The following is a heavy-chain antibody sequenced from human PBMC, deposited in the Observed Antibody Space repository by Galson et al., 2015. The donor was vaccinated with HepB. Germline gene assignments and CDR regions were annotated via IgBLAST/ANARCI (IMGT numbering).Heavy chain of an antibody. D-gene: IGHD2-15*01. J-gene: IGHJ3*02. CDR3: ARVDHGVVVVGPIGI. CDR2: ISSSSSTI. V-gene: IGHV3-48*04. CDR1: GFTFSSYS. Sequence: SLRLSCAASGFTFSSYSMNWVRRAPGKGLEWVSYISSSSSTIYYADSVKGRFTISRDNAKNSLYLQMNSLRAEDTAVYYCARVDHGVVVVGPIGIWGQGTMVTVPS.